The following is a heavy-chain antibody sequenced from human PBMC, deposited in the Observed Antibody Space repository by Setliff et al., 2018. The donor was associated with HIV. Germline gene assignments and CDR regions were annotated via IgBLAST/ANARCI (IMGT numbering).Heavy chain of an antibody. D-gene: IGHD1-26*01. V-gene: IGHV4-59*01. J-gene: IGHJ3*01. CDR3: ARDHNSGTLHAFDL. Sequence: PSETLSLTCTVSGDSISDYYWTWIRQPPGKGLEWIGYISYNEYTNYNPSLKSRVTISLDTSKKHFSLDLYSVTAADTAVYYCARDHNSGTLHAFDLWGQGTKVTV. CDR1: GDSISDYY. CDR2: ISYNEYT.